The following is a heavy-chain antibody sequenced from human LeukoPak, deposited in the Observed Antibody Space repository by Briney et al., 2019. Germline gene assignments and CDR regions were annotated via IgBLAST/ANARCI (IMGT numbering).Heavy chain of an antibody. CDR1: GFTFRDYY. V-gene: IGHV3-11*04. J-gene: IGHJ4*02. CDR2: IDSSGGYM. CDR3: LRGDRRDY. Sequence: PGGSLRLFCAASGFTFRDYYMSWIRQAPGKGLEWVSSIDSSGGYMFYADSVKGRFIVSRDNAKDSLYLQMNSLRVEDTAVYYCLRGDRRDYWGQGTLVTVSS.